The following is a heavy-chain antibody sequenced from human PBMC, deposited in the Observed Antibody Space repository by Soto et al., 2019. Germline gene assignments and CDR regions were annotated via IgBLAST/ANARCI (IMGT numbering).Heavy chain of an antibody. CDR2: IIPNHGIT. CDR1: GGTFSSYT. Sequence: SVKVSCKASGGTFSSYTISWVRQTPGQGLEWMGRIIPNHGITNYAQKFQGRVTITTDTSTSTAYMELRSLRSDDTAVYYCARVGITIFGVVTELIDYWGQGTLVTVSS. J-gene: IGHJ4*02. CDR3: ARVGITIFGVVTELIDY. D-gene: IGHD3-3*01. V-gene: IGHV1-69*02.